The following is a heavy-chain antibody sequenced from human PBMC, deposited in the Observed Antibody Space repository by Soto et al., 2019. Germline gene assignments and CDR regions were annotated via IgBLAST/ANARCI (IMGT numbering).Heavy chain of an antibody. J-gene: IGHJ4*02. CDR2: IIPIFGTA. CDR1: GGTFSSYA. CDR3: ARSGYCSGGSCYSYFDY. V-gene: IGHV1-69*13. D-gene: IGHD2-15*01. Sequence: GASVKVSCKASGGTFSSYAISWVRQAPGQGLEWMGGIIPIFGTANYAQKFQGRVTITADESTSTAYMELSSLRSEDTAVYYRARSGYCSGGSCYSYFDYWGQGTLVTVSS.